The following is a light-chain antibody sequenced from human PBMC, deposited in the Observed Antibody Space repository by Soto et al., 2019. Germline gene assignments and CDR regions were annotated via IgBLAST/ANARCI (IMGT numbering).Light chain of an antibody. CDR2: AAS. CDR1: QSISRY. CDR3: QQSYSTPRLFT. V-gene: IGKV1-39*01. Sequence: DIQMTQSPSSLSASVGDRVTITCRASQSISRYLNWYQQKPGKAPKLLIYAASSLQSGVPSRFSGSGSGTDFTLTISSLQPEDSATYYCQQSYSTPRLFTFVQGTNLEIK. J-gene: IGKJ2*01.